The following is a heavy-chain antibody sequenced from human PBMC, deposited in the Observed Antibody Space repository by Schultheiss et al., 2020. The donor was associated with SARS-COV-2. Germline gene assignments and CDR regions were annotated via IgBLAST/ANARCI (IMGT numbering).Heavy chain of an antibody. CDR3: ARAPRGGGSGWYLFYFDY. CDR2: IYYSGST. CDR1: GGSISSYY. V-gene: IGHV4-59*01. Sequence: SETLSLTCTVSGGSISSYYWGWIRQPPGKGLEWIGYIYYSGSTNYNPSLKSRVTISVDTSKNQFSLKLSSVTAADTAVYYCARAPRGGGSGWYLFYFDYWGQGTLVTVSS. D-gene: IGHD6-19*01. J-gene: IGHJ4*02.